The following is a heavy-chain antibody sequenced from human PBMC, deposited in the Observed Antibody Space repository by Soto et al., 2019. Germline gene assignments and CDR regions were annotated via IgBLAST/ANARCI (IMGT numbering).Heavy chain of an antibody. J-gene: IGHJ4*02. CDR1: GYSFTTFG. D-gene: IGHD2-21*01. Sequence: GASVKVSCKASGYSFTTFGICWVRQAPGQGLEWMGWISNKNGDTKYAQKVQGRVTMTRDTSTNTAYMELGSLESDDTAVYFCAREYCDTTRCYGGDYWGQGTPVTVSS. CDR3: AREYCDTTRCYGGDY. V-gene: IGHV1-18*01. CDR2: ISNKNGDT.